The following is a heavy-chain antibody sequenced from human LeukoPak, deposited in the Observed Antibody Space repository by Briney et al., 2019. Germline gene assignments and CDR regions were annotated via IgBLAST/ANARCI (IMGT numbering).Heavy chain of an antibody. CDR3: ARATPSMDYDFWSGYSTYHDY. D-gene: IGHD3-3*01. Sequence: ASVKVSCKASGYTFTGYYMHWVRQAPGQGLEWMGWINPNSGGTNYAQKFQGRVTMTRDTSISTAYMELSRLRSDGTAVYYCARATPSMDYDFWSGYSTYHDYWGQGTLVTVSS. J-gene: IGHJ4*02. CDR1: GYTFTGYY. V-gene: IGHV1-2*02. CDR2: INPNSGGT.